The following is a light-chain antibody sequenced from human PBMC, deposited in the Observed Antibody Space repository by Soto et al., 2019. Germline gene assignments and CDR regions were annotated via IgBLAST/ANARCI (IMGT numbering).Light chain of an antibody. CDR3: QQYNSYSGT. V-gene: IGKV1-5*01. CDR1: QSISSW. J-gene: IGKJ1*01. CDR2: DAS. Sequence: DIPMTQSPSTLSASVGDRVTITCRASQSISSWLAWYQQKPGKAPKLLIYDASSLERGVPSRFSGSGSGTEFTLTLSSLQPDDFATYYCQQYNSYSGTFGQGTKVEI.